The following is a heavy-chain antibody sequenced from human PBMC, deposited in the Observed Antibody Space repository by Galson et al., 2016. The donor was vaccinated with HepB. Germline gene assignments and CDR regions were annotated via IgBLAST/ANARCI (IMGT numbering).Heavy chain of an antibody. V-gene: IGHV4-59*01. CDR2: IIYSGKT. J-gene: IGHJ4*02. CDR3: VRDTGIPA. D-gene: IGHD1-14*01. Sequence: RQPPGKGLEWIGYIIYSGKTNYNPSLKSRVIMSLDKSKSQFSLKLTSVTPADTAVYYCVRDTGIPARGQGTLVTVPS.